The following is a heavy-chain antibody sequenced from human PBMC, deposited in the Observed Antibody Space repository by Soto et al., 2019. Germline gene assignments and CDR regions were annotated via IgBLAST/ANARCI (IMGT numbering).Heavy chain of an antibody. Sequence: EVQLVESGGGLVKPGGSLRLSCAACGFAFSSYSMNWVRQAPGKGLEWVSSISTSSSYIHYADSVKGRFTISRDNAKNSMYLQMNSLRAEDTAVYYCARGGSGRYEDVDYWGQGTLVTVSS. V-gene: IGHV3-21*01. CDR1: GFAFSSYS. CDR3: ARGGSGRYEDVDY. CDR2: ISTSSSYI. J-gene: IGHJ4*02. D-gene: IGHD6-19*01.